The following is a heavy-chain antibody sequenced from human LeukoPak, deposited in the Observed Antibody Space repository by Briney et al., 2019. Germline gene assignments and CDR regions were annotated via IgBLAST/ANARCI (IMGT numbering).Heavy chain of an antibody. J-gene: IGHJ5*02. Sequence: ASVKVSCKASGYTFTSYAMHWVRQAPGQRLEWMGWINAGNGNTKYSQKFQGRVTITRDTSASTAYMEVSSLRSEDTAVYYCARAPRGNSGYCSSTSCTDHRYNWFDPWGQGTSVTVSS. CDR3: ARAPRGNSGYCSSTSCTDHRYNWFDP. V-gene: IGHV1-3*01. D-gene: IGHD2-2*01. CDR2: INAGNGNT. CDR1: GYTFTSYA.